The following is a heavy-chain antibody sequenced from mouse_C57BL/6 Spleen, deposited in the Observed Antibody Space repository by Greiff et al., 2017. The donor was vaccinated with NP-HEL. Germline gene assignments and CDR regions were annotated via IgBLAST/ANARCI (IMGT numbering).Heavy chain of an antibody. V-gene: IGHV5-9-1*02. D-gene: IGHD2-10*02. CDR1: GFTFSSYA. Sequence: DVMLVESGEGLVKPGGSLKLSCAASGFTFSSYAMSWVRQTPEKRLEWVAYISSGGDYIYYADTVKGRFTISRDNARNTLYLQLSSLKSEDTAMYYCTRDRRYGAGAMDYWGQGTSVTVSS. CDR2: ISSGGDYI. CDR3: TRDRRYGAGAMDY. J-gene: IGHJ4*01.